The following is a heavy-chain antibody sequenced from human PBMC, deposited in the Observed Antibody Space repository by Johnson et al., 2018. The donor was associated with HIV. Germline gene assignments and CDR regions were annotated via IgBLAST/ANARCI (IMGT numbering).Heavy chain of an antibody. CDR2: INTGGST. V-gene: IGHV3-20*04. CDR3: TTVLRPKPLDAFDI. Sequence: VQLVESGGGVVRPGGSLRLSCAASGFTFDDYGMSWVGQAPGKGLEWVSLINTGGSTYYADSVKGRFTISRDNSKNTLYLQMNSLKTEDTAVYYCTTVLRPKPLDAFDIWGQGTMVTVSS. J-gene: IGHJ3*02. CDR1: GFTFDDYG.